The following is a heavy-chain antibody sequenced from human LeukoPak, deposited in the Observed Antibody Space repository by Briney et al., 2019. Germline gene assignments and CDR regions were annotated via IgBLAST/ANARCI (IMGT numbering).Heavy chain of an antibody. CDR3: ARVVWDTYRGSFDC. J-gene: IGHJ4*02. D-gene: IGHD1-26*01. CDR1: GFIYSNYE. CDR2: ISSGGSVI. Sequence: GGSVSLSRRASGFIYSNYEMKWVRPAPGKGLEWVTYISSGGSVIHYADSVKGRFTISRDNAKNSLYLQMNSLRAEDTAVYYCARVVWDTYRGSFDCWGQGTLVTVSS. V-gene: IGHV3-48*03.